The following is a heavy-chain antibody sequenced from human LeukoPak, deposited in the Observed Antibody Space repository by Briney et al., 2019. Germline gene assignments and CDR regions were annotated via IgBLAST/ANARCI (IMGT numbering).Heavy chain of an antibody. J-gene: IGHJ4*02. CDR2: IYPGDSDT. CDR1: GDSFTSYW. CDR3: ARREPEGERYDSSGYFFY. V-gene: IGHV5-51*01. D-gene: IGHD3-22*01. Sequence: GESLKISCKVSGDSFTSYWIGWVRQMPGKGLEWMGIIYPGDSDTRYSPSFQGQVTISADKSISTAYLQWSNLKASGTAMYYCARREPEGERYDSSGYFFYWGQGTLVTVSS.